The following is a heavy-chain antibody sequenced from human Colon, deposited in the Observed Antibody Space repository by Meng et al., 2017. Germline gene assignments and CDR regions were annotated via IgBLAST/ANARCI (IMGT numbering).Heavy chain of an antibody. CDR3: AREGSDSWIDY. V-gene: IGHV7-4-1*02. J-gene: IGHJ4*02. Sequence: QQLRSGSELKKPGASVKVTCKTSGYLFSYYAMNWVRQAPGRGLEWMGWSNTKTGNPTHAQAFTGRFVFSLDTSVSTAYLQINDLKADDTAVYYCAREGSDSWIDYWGQGTLVTVSS. CDR2: SNTKTGNP. CDR1: GYLFSYYA. D-gene: IGHD6-13*01.